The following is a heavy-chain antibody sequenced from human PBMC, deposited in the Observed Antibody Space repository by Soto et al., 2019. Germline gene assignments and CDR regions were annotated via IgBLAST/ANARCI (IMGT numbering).Heavy chain of an antibody. CDR3: ARERFLQFSTDDGFDV. J-gene: IGHJ3*01. CDR1: GFTLSLYE. V-gene: IGHV3-48*03. D-gene: IGHD1-1*01. Sequence: EVQLWESGGGWEQPGGSLRLSGEASGFTLSLYEMNWVRQAPGKGLEWLSYISGSGTTIKYADSVRGRFTISRDNAKNSLDLQMNSLRAEDTALYYCARERFLQFSTDDGFDVWGQGTMVTVSS. CDR2: ISGSGTTI.